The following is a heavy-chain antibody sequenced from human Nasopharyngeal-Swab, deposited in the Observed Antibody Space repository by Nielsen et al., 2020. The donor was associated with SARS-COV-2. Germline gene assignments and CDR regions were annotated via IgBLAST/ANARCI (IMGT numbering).Heavy chain of an antibody. CDR1: GGSFSDHY. V-gene: IGHV4-34*01. J-gene: IGHJ6*03. CDR3: ARDRADYPISYYYYYMDV. CDR2: INHSGST. D-gene: IGHD4-11*01. Sequence: SETLSLTCGVYGGSFSDHYWSWIRQPPGKGLEWIGEINHSGSTNYNPSLKSRVTMSVDTSKNQFSLNLSSVTAADTAVYYCARDRADYPISYYYYYMDVWGKGTTVAVSS.